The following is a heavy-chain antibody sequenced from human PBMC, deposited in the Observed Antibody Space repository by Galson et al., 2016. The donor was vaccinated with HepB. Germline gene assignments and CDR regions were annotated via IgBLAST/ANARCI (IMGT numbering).Heavy chain of an antibody. CDR3: ASYPGYFPGN. J-gene: IGHJ4*02. CDR1: GFTFSSYG. Sequence: SLRLSCAASGFTFSSYGMHWVRQAPGKGLEWVAVIWYDGSQRYYSDSVEGRFTISRDNSKKPLFLQMNTRRSEDTAGYYCASYPGYFPGNWGQGTLVAVSS. D-gene: IGHD3-9*01. V-gene: IGHV3-33*01. CDR2: IWYDGSQR.